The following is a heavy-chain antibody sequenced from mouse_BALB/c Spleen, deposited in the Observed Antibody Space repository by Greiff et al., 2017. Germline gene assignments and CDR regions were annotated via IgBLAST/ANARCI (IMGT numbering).Heavy chain of an antibody. D-gene: IGHD2-3*01. V-gene: IGHV5-6*01. CDR3: ARGGLLGYWYFDV. CDR1: GFTFSSYG. Sequence: EVQRVESGGDLVKPGGSLKLSCAASGFTFSSYGMSWVRQTPDKRLEWVATISSGGSYTYYPDSVKGRFTISRDNAKNTLYLQMSSLKSEDTAMYYCARGGLLGYWYFDVGGAGTTVTVSS. J-gene: IGHJ1*01. CDR2: ISSGGSYT.